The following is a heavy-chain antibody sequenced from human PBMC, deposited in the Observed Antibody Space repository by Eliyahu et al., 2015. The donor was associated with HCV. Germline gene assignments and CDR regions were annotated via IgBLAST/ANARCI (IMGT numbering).Heavy chain of an antibody. D-gene: IGHD3-22*01. J-gene: IGHJ4*02. CDR2: MWANGISK. CDR1: GFIFSRYG. Sequence: QVQLVEPGGGVVQPGRSLTLSCEASGFIFSRYGMHWVRQAPGKGLEWVAVMWANGISKYYADSVKGRFTTSRDNSKNTVYLQMNSLRVEDTALYYCARDNDGSSHYSQFDYWGQGILVTVSS. CDR3: ARDNDGSSHYSQFDY. V-gene: IGHV3-33*01.